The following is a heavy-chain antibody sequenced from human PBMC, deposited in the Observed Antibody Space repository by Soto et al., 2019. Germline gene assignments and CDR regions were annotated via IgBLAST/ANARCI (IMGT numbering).Heavy chain of an antibody. CDR1: GGSMSSEGYY. J-gene: IGHJ6*02. CDR2: IYYSGLT. CDR3: ARDLWVEPELYYYGMDV. D-gene: IGHD1-1*01. V-gene: IGHV4-30-4*08. Sequence: SETLSLTCTVSGGSMSSEGYYWSWIRQHPGKGLEWIGYIYYSGLTDYNPSLKSRLTISVDTSKNHFSLRLTSVTAADTAVYYCARDLWVEPELYYYGMDVWGQGTTVTVSS.